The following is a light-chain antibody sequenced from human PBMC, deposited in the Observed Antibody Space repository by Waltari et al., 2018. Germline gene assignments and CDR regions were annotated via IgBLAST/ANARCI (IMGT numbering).Light chain of an antibody. Sequence: DIQLTQSPSSLSASVGDRVTITCRARQDISNFLAWYQPKPGKVPTRLIYGASTLQSGVPSRCSGSGYGTDFHLTTSSLQPEDVASNNCQKYNSAPATFGQGTKEEIK. J-gene: IGKJ1*01. CDR1: QDISNF. CDR2: GAS. V-gene: IGKV1-27*01. CDR3: QKYNSAPAT.